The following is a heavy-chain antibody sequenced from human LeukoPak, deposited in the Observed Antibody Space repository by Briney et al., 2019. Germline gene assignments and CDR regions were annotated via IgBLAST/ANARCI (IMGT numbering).Heavy chain of an antibody. J-gene: IGHJ3*02. Sequence: SVKVSCKASGGTFSSYAISWVRQAPGQGLEWMGGIIPIFGTANYAQKFQGRVTITADESTSTAYMELSSLRSEDTAVYYCAGPHADPDAFDIWGQGTMVTVSS. CDR3: AGPHADPDAFDI. CDR2: IIPIFGTA. V-gene: IGHV1-69*01. CDR1: GGTFSSYA.